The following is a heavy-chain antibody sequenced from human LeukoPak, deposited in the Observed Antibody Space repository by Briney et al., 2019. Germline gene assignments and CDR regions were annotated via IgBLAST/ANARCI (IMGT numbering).Heavy chain of an antibody. CDR2: ISYDGSNK. CDR1: GFTFSSYG. D-gene: IGHD2-21*02. V-gene: IGHV3-30*18. J-gene: IGHJ4*02. Sequence: GGSLRLSCAASGFTFSSYGMHWVRQAPGKGLEWVAVISYDGSNKYYADSVKGRFTISRDNSKNTLYLQMNSLRAEDTAVYYCAKDSPPERLGAYCGGDCYPSLGYWGQGTLVTVSS. CDR3: AKDSPPERLGAYCGGDCYPSLGY.